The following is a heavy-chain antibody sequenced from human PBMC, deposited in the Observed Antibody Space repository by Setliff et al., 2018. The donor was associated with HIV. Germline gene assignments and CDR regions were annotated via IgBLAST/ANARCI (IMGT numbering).Heavy chain of an antibody. CDR3: ASGREQGLRHAFDI. D-gene: IGHD4-17*01. J-gene: IGHJ3*02. Sequence: PGGSLRLSCAVSGFTFSTYGMHWVRQAPGKGLEWVTFIEHDGSKKFYADSVKGRFTISRDNVKNALYLQMNSLRAEDTAVYYCASGREQGLRHAFDIWGQGAMVTVS. CDR1: GFTFSTYG. CDR2: IEHDGSKK. V-gene: IGHV3-30*02.